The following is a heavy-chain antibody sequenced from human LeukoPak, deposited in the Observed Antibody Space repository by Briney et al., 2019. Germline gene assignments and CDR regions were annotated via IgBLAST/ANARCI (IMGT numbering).Heavy chain of an antibody. Sequence: GGSLRLSCAAPGFTFSEYALSWVRQAPGKGLEWVSGISGSGSSSNYADSVKGRFTISRDNPKNTLNLQMNSLRAEDTAVYYCAKHLWRDLLWFGEGYYFGCWGQGTLVTVSS. CDR3: AKHLWRDLLWFGEGYYFGC. CDR2: ISGSGSSS. V-gene: IGHV3-23*01. CDR1: GFTFSEYA. J-gene: IGHJ4*02. D-gene: IGHD3-10*01.